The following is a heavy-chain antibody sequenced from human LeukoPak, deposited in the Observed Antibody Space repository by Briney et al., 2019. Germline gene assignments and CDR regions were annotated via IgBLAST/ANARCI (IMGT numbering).Heavy chain of an antibody. J-gene: IGHJ4*02. CDR1: GGSISSSSYY. CDR3: ARDPHFAY. Sequence: SETLSLTCTVSGGSISSSSYYWGWIRQPPGKGLEWIGSIYYSGSTNYNPSLKSRVTISVDTSKNQFSLKLSSVTAADTAMYYCARDPHFAYWGQGTLVTVSS. CDR2: IYYSGST. V-gene: IGHV4-39*07.